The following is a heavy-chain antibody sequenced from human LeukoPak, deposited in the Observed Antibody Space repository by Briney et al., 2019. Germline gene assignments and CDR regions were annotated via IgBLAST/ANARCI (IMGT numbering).Heavy chain of an antibody. V-gene: IGHV1-3*04. CDR3: ARVSWGNGDFY. CDR2: IYTGNGNT. J-gene: IGHJ4*02. D-gene: IGHD2-21*02. CDR1: GYTFTSYT. Sequence: ASVKVSCRASGYTFTSYTMHWVRQAPGQRPEWMGWIYTGNGNTIYSPKFQGRVTITRDASASTAYMDLSSLRSEDTAVYYCARVSWGNGDFYWGQGTLVTVSS.